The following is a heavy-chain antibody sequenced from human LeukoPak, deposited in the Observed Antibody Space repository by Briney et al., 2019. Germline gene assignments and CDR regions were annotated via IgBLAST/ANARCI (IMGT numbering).Heavy chain of an antibody. D-gene: IGHD2-2*01. CDR3: ARDTRGESDY. J-gene: IGHJ4*02. CDR1: GFTFSSYS. Sequence: GGSLRLPCAASGFTFSSYSMNWDRQAPGKGLEWVSYISSSSSTIYYADSVKGRFTISRDNAKNSLYLQMNSLRGEDTAVYYCARDTRGESDYWGQGTLVTVSS. V-gene: IGHV3-48*04. CDR2: ISSSSSTI.